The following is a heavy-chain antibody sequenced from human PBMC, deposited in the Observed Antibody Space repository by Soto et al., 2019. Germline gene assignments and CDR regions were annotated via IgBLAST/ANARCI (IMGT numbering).Heavy chain of an antibody. V-gene: IGHV1-3*01. J-gene: IGHJ3*02. D-gene: IGHD3-10*01. CDR1: GYTFTSYA. CDR3: ASSRSWFGDDAFDI. CDR2: TNAGNGNT. Sequence: ASVKVSCKASGYTFTSYAMHWVRQAPGQRLEWMGWTNAGNGNTKYSQKFQGRVTITRDTSASTAYMELSSLRSEDTAVYYCASSRSWFGDDAFDIWGQGTMVTVSS.